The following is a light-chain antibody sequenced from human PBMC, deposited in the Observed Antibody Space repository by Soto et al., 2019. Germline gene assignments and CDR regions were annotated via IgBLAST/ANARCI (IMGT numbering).Light chain of an antibody. Sequence: GDIVTITCRASQTISTWMAWYQQKPGKAPKLLVYDASTLQSGVASRFSGSGSGTEFTLIISGLQPDDSATYYCQQANSFPITFGQGTRLEIK. V-gene: IGKV1-5*01. CDR2: DAS. CDR1: QTISTW. CDR3: QQANSFPIT. J-gene: IGKJ5*01.